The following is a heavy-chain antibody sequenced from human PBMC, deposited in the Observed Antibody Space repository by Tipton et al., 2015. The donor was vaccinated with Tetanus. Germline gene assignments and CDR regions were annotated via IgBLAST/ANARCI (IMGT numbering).Heavy chain of an antibody. V-gene: IGHV1-69*01. CDR3: ARDCPPGVTTCSGAFDI. CDR1: GGTFSSYA. J-gene: IGHJ3*02. D-gene: IGHD4-17*01. CDR2: IIPIFGTA. Sequence: QLVQSGAEVKKPGSSVKVSCKASGGTFSSYAISWVRQAPGQGLEWMGGIIPIFGTANYAQKFQGRVTITADESTSTAYMELSSLGSEDPAVYYCARDCPPGVTTCSGAFDIWGQGTMVTVSS.